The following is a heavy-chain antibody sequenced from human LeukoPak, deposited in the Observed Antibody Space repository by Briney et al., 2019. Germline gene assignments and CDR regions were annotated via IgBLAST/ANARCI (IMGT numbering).Heavy chain of an antibody. Sequence: GGSLRLSCAASGFTFSSYGMHWVRQAPGKGLEWVAFIRYDGSNKYYADSVKGRFTISRDNSKNTLYLQMNSLRAEDTAVYYCAKDGDPYSSSSRFDYWGQGTLVAVSS. CDR3: AKDGDPYSSSSRFDY. D-gene: IGHD6-6*01. V-gene: IGHV3-30*02. J-gene: IGHJ4*02. CDR1: GFTFSSYG. CDR2: IRYDGSNK.